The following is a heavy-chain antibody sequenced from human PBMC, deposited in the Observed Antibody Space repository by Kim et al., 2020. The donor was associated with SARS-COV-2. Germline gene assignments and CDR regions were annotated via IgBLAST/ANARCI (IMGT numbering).Heavy chain of an antibody. CDR1: GFTFSIWS. V-gene: IGHV3-48*02. CDR3: ARSTEGRFDY. J-gene: IGHJ4*01. CDR2: MTSDTKTI. Sequence: GGSLRLSCEASGFTFSIWSMNWVRQAPGKGLEWVSYMTSDTKTIDYADSVRGRFTISRDNAKKLVFLQMIGLRDEDTAVYYCARSTEGRFDYWGQGNLVTVSS.